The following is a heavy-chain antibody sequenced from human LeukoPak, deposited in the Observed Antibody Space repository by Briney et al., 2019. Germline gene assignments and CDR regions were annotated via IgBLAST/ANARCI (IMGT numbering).Heavy chain of an antibody. CDR2: ISGSGGST. J-gene: IGHJ4*02. CDR3: ARDPHGPRRVGMTGDNGGS. D-gene: IGHD3-9*01. V-gene: IGHV3-23*01. Sequence: GGSLRLSCAASGFTFSSYAMSWVRQAPGKGLEWVSAISGSGGSTYYADSVKGRFTISRDNSKNTLYLQMNSLRAEDTAVYYCARDPHGPRRVGMTGDNGGSWGQGTLVIVSS. CDR1: GFTFSSYA.